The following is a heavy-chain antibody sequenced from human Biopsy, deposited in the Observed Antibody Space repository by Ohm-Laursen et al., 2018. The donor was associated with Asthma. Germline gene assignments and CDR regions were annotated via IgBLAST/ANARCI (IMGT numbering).Heavy chain of an antibody. D-gene: IGHD6-13*01. J-gene: IGHJ6*02. CDR2: IYYSGTT. Sequence: SDTLSLTCSLSSGSGGYMRSGNYYWGWIRQPPGKGLEWIGSIYYSGTTYYNPSLERRVTVSADTSKKHISLKLTSVTAADTAVYYCVRGSSSWHHGPFHYYYGLDVWGQGTTATVSS. CDR1: SGSGGYMRSGNYY. V-gene: IGHV4-39*01. CDR3: VRGSSSWHHGPFHYYYGLDV.